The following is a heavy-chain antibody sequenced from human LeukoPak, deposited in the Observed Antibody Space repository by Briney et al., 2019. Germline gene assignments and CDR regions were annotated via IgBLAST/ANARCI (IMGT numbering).Heavy chain of an antibody. D-gene: IGHD1-26*01. J-gene: IGHJ4*02. V-gene: IGHV1-2*02. CDR1: GYTFTSNY. Sequence: GASVKVSCKASGYTFTSNYMHWVRQAPGQGLEWMGWINPNSGGTNYAQKFQGRVTMTRDTSISTAYMELSRLRSDDTAVYYCARDSNVGASDYWGQGTLGTVSS. CDR3: ARDSNVGASDY. CDR2: INPNSGGT.